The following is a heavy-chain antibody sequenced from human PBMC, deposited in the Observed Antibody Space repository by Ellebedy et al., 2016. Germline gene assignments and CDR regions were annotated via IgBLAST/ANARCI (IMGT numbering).Heavy chain of an antibody. CDR2: ISANSDIT. CDR3: RQGHYADY. CDR1: GLNFDTFF. J-gene: IGHJ4*02. Sequence: GGSLRLXCVVSGLNFDTFFMSWVRQAPGKGLEWVSTISANSDITRYADSVKGRFTVSRDNPRKTVYLRMNNLRVEDTARYYCRQGHYADYWGQGTLVTVSS. V-gene: IGHV3-23*01.